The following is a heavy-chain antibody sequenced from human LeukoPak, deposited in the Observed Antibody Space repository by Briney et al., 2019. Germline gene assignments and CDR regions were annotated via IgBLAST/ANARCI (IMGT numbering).Heavy chain of an antibody. J-gene: IGHJ4*02. CDR3: ARSNTGMVYYGDRPSWDY. V-gene: IGHV4-4*02. CDR1: GGSISSSNW. Sequence: SETLSLTCAVSGGSISSSNWWSWVRPPPGKGLEWIGEIYHSGSTNYNPSLKSRVTISVDKSKNQFSLKLSSVTAADTAVYYCARSNTGMVYYGDRPSWDYWGQGTLVTVSS. D-gene: IGHD4-17*01. CDR2: IYHSGST.